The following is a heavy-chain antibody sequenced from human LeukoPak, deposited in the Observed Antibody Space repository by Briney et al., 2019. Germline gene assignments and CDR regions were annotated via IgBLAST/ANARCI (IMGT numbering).Heavy chain of an antibody. Sequence: SETLFLTCTVSGASISRHFWYWIRQPAGKGLEWIGLIYASGTTNQNPSLNNPSLNSRVTISLDRSKNHCSLPLHSVTAADTAVYYRARGSSSSSYFGSWGQGTHVTVSS. CDR2: IYASGTT. CDR1: GASISRHF. D-gene: IGHD6-6*01. CDR3: ARGSSSSSYFGS. J-gene: IGHJ4*02. V-gene: IGHV4-4*07.